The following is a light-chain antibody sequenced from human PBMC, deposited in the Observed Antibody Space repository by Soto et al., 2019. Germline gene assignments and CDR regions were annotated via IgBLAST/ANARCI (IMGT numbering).Light chain of an antibody. V-gene: IGKV1-17*01. Sequence: DLQMTQSPSSLSASVGARVTITCRASQSISSYLNWYQHKPGKAPTLLIYAASSLQSGVPSRFSGSGSGTELTLTISSLQPEDGETYYGLQQNSYPLTFGGGTKVDIK. CDR3: LQQNSYPLT. J-gene: IGKJ4*01. CDR1: QSISSY. CDR2: AAS.